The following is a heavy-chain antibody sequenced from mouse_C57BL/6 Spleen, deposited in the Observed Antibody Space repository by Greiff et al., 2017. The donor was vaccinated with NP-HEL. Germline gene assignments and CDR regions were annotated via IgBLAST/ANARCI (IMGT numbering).Heavy chain of an antibody. J-gene: IGHJ1*03. D-gene: IGHD4-1*01. CDR2: IRNKANGYTT. Sequence: EVQLEESGGGLVQPGGSLSLSCEASGFTFTDYYMSWVRQPPGQALEWLGFIRNKANGYTTEYSAYVKGRFTISRDNSQRILCLQMNALSAEDSATYYGARWNWDGDDWDFDVWGTGTTVTVYS. CDR3: ARWNWDGDDWDFDV. CDR1: GFTFTDYY. V-gene: IGHV7-3*01.